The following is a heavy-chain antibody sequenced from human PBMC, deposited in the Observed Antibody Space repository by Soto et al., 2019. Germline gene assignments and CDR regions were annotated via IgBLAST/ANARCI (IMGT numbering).Heavy chain of an antibody. CDR3: VKDMAYGGDSGPFDS. CDR2: IRWDGSST. Sequence: EVHLVESGGVVVQPGGSLRLSCAASGFTFHGYTMHWVRQRPGKGLEWVSLIRWDGSSTYYGDSVKGRFTISRDNNKDSLFLQMSSLTTEDTALYYCVKDMAYGGDSGPFDSWCQGTLVTVSS. J-gene: IGHJ4*02. V-gene: IGHV3-43*01. D-gene: IGHD2-21*02. CDR1: GFTFHGYT.